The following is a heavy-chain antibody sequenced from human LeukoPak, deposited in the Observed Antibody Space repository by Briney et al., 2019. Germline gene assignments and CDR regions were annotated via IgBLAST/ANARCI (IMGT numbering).Heavy chain of an antibody. CDR2: INYSGTT. Sequence: PSETLSLTCTVSGGSISSYYWSWIRQPPGKGLEWIGYINYSGTTNYNPSLKSRVTISVDTSKNQFSLKLSSVTAADRAVYYCARVRAAAGTGFFDYWGQGTLVTVSS. J-gene: IGHJ4*02. V-gene: IGHV4-59*01. CDR3: ARVRAAAGTGFFDY. D-gene: IGHD6-13*01. CDR1: GGSISSYY.